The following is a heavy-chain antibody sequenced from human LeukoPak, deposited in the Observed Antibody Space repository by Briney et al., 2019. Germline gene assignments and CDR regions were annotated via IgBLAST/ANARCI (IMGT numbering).Heavy chain of an antibody. CDR3: ARHAQGGGAVAGTVWFDP. Sequence: SEILSLTCTVSGGSISSSSYHWGWIRQPPGKGLEWIGSIYYSGTTYYNPSLKRRVTISVDTSKNQFSLKLSSVTAADTAVYYCARHAQGGGAVAGTVWFDPWGQGTLVTVSS. CDR2: IYYSGTT. J-gene: IGHJ5*02. D-gene: IGHD6-19*01. V-gene: IGHV4-39*01. CDR1: GGSISSSSYH.